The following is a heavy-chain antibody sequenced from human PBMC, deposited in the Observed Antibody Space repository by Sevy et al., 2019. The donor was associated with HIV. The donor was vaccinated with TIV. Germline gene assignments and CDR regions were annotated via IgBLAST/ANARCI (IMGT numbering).Heavy chain of an antibody. CDR2: INSDGAAT. D-gene: IGHD3-10*01. Sequence: GGSLRLSCAASGFTLSADWMHWVRQTPGKGLVCVSRINSDGAATHYADSVKGRFIISRDNGKNSLYLQMNCLRVEDTGLYYCTRGTRGVVQSWGQGTLVTVSS. CDR1: GFTLSADW. CDR3: TRGTRGVVQS. J-gene: IGHJ5*02. V-gene: IGHV3-74*01.